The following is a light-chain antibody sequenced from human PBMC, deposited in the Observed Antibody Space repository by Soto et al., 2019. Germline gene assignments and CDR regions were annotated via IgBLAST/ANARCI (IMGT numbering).Light chain of an antibody. CDR1: SSDGDDYKD. V-gene: IGLV2-14*01. CDR2: EVT. CDR3: SSYTSTSTV. Sequence: QSALTQPASVSGSPGQSITISCTGISSDGDDYKDVSWYQQHPGKAPKLMIYEVTYRPSGVSNRFSGSKSGNTASLTISGLQAEDEADYYCSSYTSTSTVFGTGTKTTV. J-gene: IGLJ1*01.